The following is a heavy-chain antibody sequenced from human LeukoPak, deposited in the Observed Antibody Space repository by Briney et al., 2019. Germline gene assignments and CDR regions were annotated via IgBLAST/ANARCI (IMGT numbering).Heavy chain of an antibody. D-gene: IGHD3-9*01. Sequence: GGSLRLSCAASGFTFSSYAMHWVRQAPGKGLEWVAFIRYDGSNKYYADSVKGRFTTSRDNSKNTLYLQMNSLRAEDTAVYYCAKARYDILTATIFDYWGQGTLVTVSS. J-gene: IGHJ4*02. CDR2: IRYDGSNK. CDR1: GFTFSSYA. V-gene: IGHV3-30*02. CDR3: AKARYDILTATIFDY.